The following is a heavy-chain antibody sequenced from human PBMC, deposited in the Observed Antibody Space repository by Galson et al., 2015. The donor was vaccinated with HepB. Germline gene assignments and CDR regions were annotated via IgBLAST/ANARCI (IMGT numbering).Heavy chain of an antibody. Sequence: SVKVSCKASGGTFSSYAISWVRQAPGQGLEWMGGIIPIFGTANYAQKFQGRVTITADESTSTAYMELSSLRSEDTAVYYCASDAIAAAATPVVDYYYYYMDVWGKGTTVTVSS. CDR1: GGTFSSYA. D-gene: IGHD6-13*01. CDR2: IIPIFGTA. CDR3: ASDAIAAAATPVVDYYYYYMDV. V-gene: IGHV1-69*13. J-gene: IGHJ6*03.